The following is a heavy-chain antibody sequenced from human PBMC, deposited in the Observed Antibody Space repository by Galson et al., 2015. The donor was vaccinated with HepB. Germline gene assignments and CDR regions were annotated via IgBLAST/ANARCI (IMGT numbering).Heavy chain of an antibody. J-gene: IGHJ6*03. CDR2: MNPNSGNT. CDR3: ARGFDILTGYFLYYYYYMDV. Sequence: SVKVSCKASGYTFTSYDINWVRQATGQGLEWMGWMNPNSGNTGYAQKFQGRVTMTRNTSISTAYMELSSLRSEDTAVYYCARGFDILTGYFLYYYYYMDVWGKGTTVTVSS. D-gene: IGHD3-9*01. V-gene: IGHV1-8*01. CDR1: GYTFTSYD.